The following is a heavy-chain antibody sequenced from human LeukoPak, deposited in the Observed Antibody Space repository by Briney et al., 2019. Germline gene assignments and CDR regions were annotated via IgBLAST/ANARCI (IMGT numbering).Heavy chain of an antibody. V-gene: IGHV3-23*01. CDR1: GFSFSDYA. J-gene: IGHJ4*02. D-gene: IGHD6-19*01. CDR3: GKRMYGWYQIDY. CDR2: ITGPGEGT. Sequence: GGSLRLSCAASGFSFSDYAMSWVRQAPGEGLEWVSAITGPGEGTWYADSVLGRFTTSRDNSKNTLYLQMNSLRAEDTAVYFCGKRMYGWYQIDYWGQGTLVTVSS.